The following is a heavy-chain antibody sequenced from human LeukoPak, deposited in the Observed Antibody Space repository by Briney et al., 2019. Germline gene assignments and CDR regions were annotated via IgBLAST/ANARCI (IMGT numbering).Heavy chain of an antibody. J-gene: IGHJ4*02. V-gene: IGHV3-23*01. CDR2: ISGSDDDT. CDR1: GFTFNYFA. CDR3: AKTNVGHTRGHHYNFDN. D-gene: IGHD1-26*01. Sequence: GGSLRLSCAAPGFTFNYFAMSWVRQTPRKGLDWVSSISGSDDDTHYAHSVNGRFTISRDNSKNTLSLHMNSLRVEDTALYSCAKTNVGHTRGHHYNFDNWGQGTLVTVSS.